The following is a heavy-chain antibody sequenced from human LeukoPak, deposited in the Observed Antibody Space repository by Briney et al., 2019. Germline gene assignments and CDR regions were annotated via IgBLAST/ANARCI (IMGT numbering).Heavy chain of an antibody. CDR1: GFTFSSYA. Sequence: PGGSLRLSCAASGFTFSSYAMSWVRQAPGKGLEWASAISGSGGSTYYADSVKGRFTISRDNAKNSLYLQMNSLRAEDTAVYYCARDNNYYDSSGYYYGGGYFDYWGQGTLVTVSS. CDR3: ARDNNYYDSSGYYYGGGYFDY. D-gene: IGHD3-22*01. V-gene: IGHV3-23*01. J-gene: IGHJ4*02. CDR2: ISGSGGST.